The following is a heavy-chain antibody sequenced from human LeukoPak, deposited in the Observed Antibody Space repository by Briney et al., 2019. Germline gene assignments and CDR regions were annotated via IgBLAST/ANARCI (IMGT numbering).Heavy chain of an antibody. Sequence: PGVSLRLSCAASGCTFSTYWMHWVRQPPGKGLVWVSRIKGDGTITTYADSLRGRFTLSRDNAKNTLYLQVNSLRAEGTAGYYCARVVGSTMRAPFHFWGQGMLVSVPS. CDR2: IKGDGTIT. V-gene: IGHV3-74*03. CDR1: GCTFSTYW. D-gene: IGHD1-26*01. CDR3: ARVVGSTMRAPFHF. J-gene: IGHJ4*02.